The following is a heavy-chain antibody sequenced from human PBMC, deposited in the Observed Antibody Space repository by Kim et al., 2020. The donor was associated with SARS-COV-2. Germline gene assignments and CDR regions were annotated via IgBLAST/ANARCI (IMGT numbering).Heavy chain of an antibody. Sequence: GGSLRLSCVASGFIFRSYPMHWVRQAPGKGLEWVALVSYDGNKQYYADSVKGRFIISRDNSKKTLFLEMNTLRSDDTAVFYCARGSSVSGSDISHSDYWGQGTLVTVSS. CDR2: VSYDGNKQ. J-gene: IGHJ4*02. D-gene: IGHD3-10*01. V-gene: IGHV3-30-3*01. CDR1: GFIFRSYP. CDR3: ARGSSVSGSDISHSDY.